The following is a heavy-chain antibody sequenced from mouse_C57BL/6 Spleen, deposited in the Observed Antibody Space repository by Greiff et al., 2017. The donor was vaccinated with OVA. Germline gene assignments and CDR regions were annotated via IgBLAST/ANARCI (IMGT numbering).Heavy chain of an antibody. D-gene: IGHD3-3*01. V-gene: IGHV1-50*01. CDR2: IDPSDSYT. Sequence: QVQLQQSGAELVKPGASVKLSCKASGYTFTSFWMQWVKQRPGQGLEWIGEIDPSDSYTNYNQKFKGKATLTVDTSSSTAYMQLSSLTSEDSAVYYCARAGQDYLDDWGQGTTLTVAS. CDR1: GYTFTSFW. CDR3: ARAGQDYLDD. J-gene: IGHJ2*01.